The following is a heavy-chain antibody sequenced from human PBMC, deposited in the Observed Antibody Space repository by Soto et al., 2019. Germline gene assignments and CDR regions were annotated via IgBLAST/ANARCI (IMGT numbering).Heavy chain of an antibody. J-gene: IGHJ5*02. CDR2: FDPEDGET. Sequence: ASVKVSCKVSGYNLTELSMHWVRQAPGKGLEWMGGFDPEDGETIYAQKFQGRVTMTEDTSTDTAYMELSSLRSEDTAVYYCATLISSIAARWFWFDPWGQGTLVTVSS. CDR1: GYNLTELS. CDR3: ATLISSIAARWFWFDP. D-gene: IGHD6-6*01. V-gene: IGHV1-24*01.